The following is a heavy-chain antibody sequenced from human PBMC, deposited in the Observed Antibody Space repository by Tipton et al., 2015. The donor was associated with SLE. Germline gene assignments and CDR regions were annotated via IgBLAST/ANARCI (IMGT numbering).Heavy chain of an antibody. CDR3: ARAGGSRGWFDP. CDR1: GGSISSGGYY. J-gene: IGHJ5*02. CDR2: IYYSGST. V-gene: IGHV4-31*03. Sequence: LSLTCTVSGGSISSGGYYWSWIRQHPGKGLEWIGYIYYSGSTHYNPSLKSRVTISVDTSKNQFSLKLSSVTAADTAVYYCARAGGSRGWFDPWGQGTLVTVSS. D-gene: IGHD1-26*01.